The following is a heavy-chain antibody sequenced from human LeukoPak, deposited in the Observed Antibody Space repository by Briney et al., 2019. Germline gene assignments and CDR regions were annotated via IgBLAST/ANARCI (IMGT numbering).Heavy chain of an antibody. V-gene: IGHV1-2*02. CDR2: INPNSGGT. CDR1: GGTFSSYA. J-gene: IGHJ4*02. D-gene: IGHD6-13*01. CDR3: AREGGGIAAAGTSPFDY. Sequence: ASVKVSCKASGGTFSSYAISWVRQAPGQGLEWMGWINPNSGGTNYAQKFQGRVTMTRDTSISTAYMELSRLRSDDTAVYYCAREGGGIAAAGTSPFDYWGQGTLVTVSS.